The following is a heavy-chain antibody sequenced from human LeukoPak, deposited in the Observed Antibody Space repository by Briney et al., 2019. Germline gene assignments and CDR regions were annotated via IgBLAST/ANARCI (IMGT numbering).Heavy chain of an antibody. D-gene: IGHD5-18*01. Sequence: SVKVSCKASGGTFSSYAISWVRQAPGQGLEWMGGIIPIFGTSNYAQKFQGRVTITADKSTRTAYMELRSLRSEDTAVYYCARENGGYSYGYYYYYYMDVWGKGTTVTVSS. V-gene: IGHV1-69*06. CDR3: ARENGGYSYGYYYYYYMDV. CDR2: IIPIFGTS. CDR1: GGTFSSYA. J-gene: IGHJ6*03.